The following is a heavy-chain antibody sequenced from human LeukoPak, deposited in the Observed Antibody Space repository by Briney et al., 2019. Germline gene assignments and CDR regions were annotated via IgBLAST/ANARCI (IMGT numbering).Heavy chain of an antibody. CDR1: GFTFDDYG. V-gene: IGHV3-20*04. CDR2: INWNGGST. CDR3: ARESRGYSSSWYGDWFDP. J-gene: IGHJ5*02. D-gene: IGHD6-13*01. Sequence: TGGSLRLSCAASGFTFDDYGMSWVRQAPGKGLEWVSGINWNGGSTGYADSVKGRFTISRDNAKNSLYLQMNSLRAEDTAVYYCARESRGYSSSWYGDWFDPWGQGTLVTVSS.